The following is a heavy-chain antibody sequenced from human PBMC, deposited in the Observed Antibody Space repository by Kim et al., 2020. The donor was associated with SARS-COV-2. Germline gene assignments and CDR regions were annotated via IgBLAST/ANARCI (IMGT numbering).Heavy chain of an antibody. D-gene: IGHD2-2*01. CDR1: GFTFSSYA. J-gene: IGHJ4*02. V-gene: IGHV3-64D*06. CDR3: VKDGHCSSTSCLLDY. Sequence: GGSLRLSCSASGFTFSSYAMHWVRQAPGKGLEYVSAISSNGGSTYYADSVKGRFTISRDNSKNTLYLQMSSLRAEDTAVYYCVKDGHCSSTSCLLDYWGQGTLVTVSS. CDR2: ISSNGGST.